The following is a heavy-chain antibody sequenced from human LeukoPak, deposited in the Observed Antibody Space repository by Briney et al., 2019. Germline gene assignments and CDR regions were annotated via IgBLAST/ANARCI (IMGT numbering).Heavy chain of an antibody. V-gene: IGHV3-33*01. CDR2: TWYDGTNN. CDR1: GFTFSSYA. D-gene: IGHD2-15*01. CDR3: ARLSRDMSSSFDY. Sequence: GGSLRLSCAACGFTFSSYAIHWVRQAPGKGLEWVAITWYDGTNNYYADSVKGRFTISRDNSKNTLYLQMNSLGAEDTAVYYSARLSRDMSSSFDYWGHGTLVTVSS. J-gene: IGHJ4*01.